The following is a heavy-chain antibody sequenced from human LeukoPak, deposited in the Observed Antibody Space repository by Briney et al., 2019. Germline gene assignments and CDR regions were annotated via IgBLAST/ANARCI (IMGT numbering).Heavy chain of an antibody. J-gene: IGHJ4*02. CDR3: ARDLLTAMDSNFDY. V-gene: IGHV5-51*01. D-gene: IGHD5-18*01. CDR2: IYPGDSDT. CDR1: GYRFTNYW. Sequence: GESLKISCKGSGYRFTNYWIGWVRQMPGKGLEWMGIIYPGDSDTRYSPSFRGLVTISADKSISTAYLQWSSLKASDTAMYYCARDLLTAMDSNFDYWGQGTLVTVSS.